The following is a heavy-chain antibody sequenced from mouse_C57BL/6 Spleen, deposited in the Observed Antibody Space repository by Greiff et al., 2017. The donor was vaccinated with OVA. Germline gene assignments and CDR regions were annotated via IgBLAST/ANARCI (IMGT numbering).Heavy chain of an antibody. J-gene: IGHJ3*01. CDR3: ARRGDYDVCAY. Sequence: VQLQQPGAELVKPGASVKLSCKASGYTFTSYWMQWVKQRPGQGLEWIGEIDPSDSYTNYNQKFKGKATLTVDTSSSTAYMQLSSLTSEDSAVYYCARRGDYDVCAYWGQGTLVTVSA. D-gene: IGHD2-4*01. V-gene: IGHV1-50*01. CDR1: GYTFTSYW. CDR2: IDPSDSYT.